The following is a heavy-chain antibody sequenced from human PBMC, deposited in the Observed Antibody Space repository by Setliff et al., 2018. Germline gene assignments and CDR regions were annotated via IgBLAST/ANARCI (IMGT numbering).Heavy chain of an antibody. CDR3: ATSHCSDGTCRYYFES. CDR1: GGTFDSSA. D-gene: IGHD2-15*01. Sequence: GASVKVSCKVSGGTFDSSAFTWVRQAPGPGLEYMGGIIPFFGNTNYAQKFQGRLSITADESTNTVYMELSRLRSEDTAMYYCATSHCSDGTCRYYFESWGQGTLVTVSS. CDR2: IIPFFGNT. V-gene: IGHV1-69*13. J-gene: IGHJ4*02.